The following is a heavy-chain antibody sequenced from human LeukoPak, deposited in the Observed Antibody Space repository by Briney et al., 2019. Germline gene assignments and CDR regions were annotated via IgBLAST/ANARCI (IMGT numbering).Heavy chain of an antibody. V-gene: IGHV4-4*02. D-gene: IGHD3-3*01. CDR2: VHLDGRT. Sequence: SETLSLTCGVSGGSVTSTNWWTWVRQPPGKGLEWIGEVHLDGRTNYNPSLKSRLTMSVDLSENHISPKLTSVTAADTAVYYCAREGGFYRPLDYSGQGTLVTVSS. CDR3: AREGGFYRPLDY. CDR1: GGSVTSTNW. J-gene: IGHJ4*02.